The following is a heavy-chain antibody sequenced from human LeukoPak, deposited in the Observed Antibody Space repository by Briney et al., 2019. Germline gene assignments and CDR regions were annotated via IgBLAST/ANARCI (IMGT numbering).Heavy chain of an antibody. CDR1: GYSFTAYW. V-gene: IGHV1-2*02. D-gene: IGHD5-24*01. J-gene: IGHJ4*01. CDR2: MNPNSGVT. Sequence: GASVKVSCKASGYSFTAYWIHWVRQAPGQGFEWMGCMNPNSGVTVYAQSSQGRVTMTRDTSISTAYMELNSLRSDDSAVYYCARDPGYLQSDYWGQGTLVTVSS. CDR3: ARDPGYLQSDY.